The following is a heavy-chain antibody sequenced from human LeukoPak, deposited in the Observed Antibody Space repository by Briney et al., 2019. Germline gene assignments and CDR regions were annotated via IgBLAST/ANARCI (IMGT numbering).Heavy chain of an antibody. J-gene: IGHJ4*02. CDR2: IYPGDSDT. Sequence: GESLKISCKGSGYNFSIYWIGWVRQMPGRGLEWMGVIYPGDSDTRYSPSFQGQVTISADKSISTAYLQWSSLKASDTAMYYCARLYDSSGFCNFDYWGQGTLVTVSS. V-gene: IGHV5-51*01. D-gene: IGHD3-22*01. CDR1: GYNFSIYW. CDR3: ARLYDSSGFCNFDY.